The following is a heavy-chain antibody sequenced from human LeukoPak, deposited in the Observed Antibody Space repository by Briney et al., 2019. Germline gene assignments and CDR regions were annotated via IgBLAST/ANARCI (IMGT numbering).Heavy chain of an antibody. V-gene: IGHV3-9*01. Sequence: GRSLRLSCAASGFTVDDYAMHWVRQAPGKGLEWVSGISWNSGSIGYADSVKGRFTISRDNAKNSLYLQMNSLRAEDTALYYCAKANAGIAARHGMDVWGQGTTVTVSS. CDR3: AKANAGIAARHGMDV. CDR2: ISWNSGSI. D-gene: IGHD6-6*01. J-gene: IGHJ6*02. CDR1: GFTVDDYA.